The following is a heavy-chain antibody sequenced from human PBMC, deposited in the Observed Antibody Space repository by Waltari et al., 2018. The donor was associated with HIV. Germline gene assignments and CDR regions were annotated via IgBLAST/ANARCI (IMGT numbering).Heavy chain of an antibody. Sequence: EVQLVESGGDLVKPGGSLRLSCAGSGFTFNNAWMNWVRQAHGKVREWVGRLKSKADGGTTDYAAPVKGRFIVSRDDSKNTLYLQMNSLKTDDTAVYYCTTFTAAGAFDIWGQGTMVTVSS. V-gene: IGHV3-15*01. CDR3: TTFTAAGAFDI. J-gene: IGHJ3*02. D-gene: IGHD2-15*01. CDR1: GFTFNNAW. CDR2: LKSKADGGTT.